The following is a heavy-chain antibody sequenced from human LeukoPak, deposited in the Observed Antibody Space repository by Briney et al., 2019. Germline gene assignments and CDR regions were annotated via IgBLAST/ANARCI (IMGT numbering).Heavy chain of an antibody. CDR3: APGEAPYFDY. D-gene: IGHD6-6*01. J-gene: IGHJ4*02. Sequence: GSLRLSCAASGFTFSDYYMSWIRQPPGKGLEWIGEINHSGSTNYNPSLKSRVTISVDTSKNQFSLKLSSVTAADTAVYYCAPGEAPYFDYWGQGTLVTVSS. CDR2: INHSGST. CDR1: GFTFSDYY. V-gene: IGHV4-34*08.